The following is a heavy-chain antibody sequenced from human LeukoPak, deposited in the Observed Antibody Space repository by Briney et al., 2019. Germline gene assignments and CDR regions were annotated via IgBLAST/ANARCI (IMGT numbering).Heavy chain of an antibody. D-gene: IGHD2-21*02. CDR2: IIPIFGTA. V-gene: IGHV1-69*06. CDR3: ARVAICGGDCYFVTDWFDS. CDR1: GYTFTGYY. J-gene: IGHJ5*01. Sequence: ASVKVSCKASGYTFTGYYMHWVRQAPGQGLEWMGGIIPIFGTANYAQKFQGRVTITADKSTSTAYMELSSLRSEDTAVYYCARVAICGGDCYFVTDWFDSWGQGTLVTVSS.